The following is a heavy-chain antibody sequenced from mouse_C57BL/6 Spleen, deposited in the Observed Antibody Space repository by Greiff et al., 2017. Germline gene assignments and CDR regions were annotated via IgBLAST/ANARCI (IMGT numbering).Heavy chain of an antibody. V-gene: IGHV5-17*01. Sequence: EVQLQESGGGLVKPGGSLKLSCAASGFTFSDYGMHWVRQAPEKGLEWVAYISSGSSTIYYADTVKGRFTISRDNAKNTLFLQMTSLRSEDTGMYYGASAYYDCDHWYFDVWGTGTTVTVTS. D-gene: IGHD2-4*01. CDR2: ISSGSSTI. CDR1: GFTFSDYG. J-gene: IGHJ1*03. CDR3: ASAYYDCDHWYFDV.